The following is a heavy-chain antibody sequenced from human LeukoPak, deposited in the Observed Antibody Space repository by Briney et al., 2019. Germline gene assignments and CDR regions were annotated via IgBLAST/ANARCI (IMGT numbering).Heavy chain of an antibody. Sequence: SQTLSLTCAVSGGSLSSFYFSWIRQPPSPRREWFMYIYYSGSTNYNPPLKSRVIISVDTSKNQFSLKLRSVTAADTAVYYCASGRYGDLYDYWGQGTLVTVSS. D-gene: IGHD4-17*01. V-gene: IGHV4-59*01. J-gene: IGHJ4*02. CDR1: GGSLSSFY. CDR2: IYYSGST. CDR3: ASGRYGDLYDY.